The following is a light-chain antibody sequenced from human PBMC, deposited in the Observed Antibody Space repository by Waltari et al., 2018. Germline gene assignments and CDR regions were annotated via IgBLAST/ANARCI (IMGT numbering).Light chain of an antibody. CDR3: QHYVRLPAT. CDR1: QSVSRS. J-gene: IGKJ1*01. CDR2: GAS. V-gene: IGKV3-20*01. Sequence: IVLTQSPGTLSLSPGERATLSCSASQSVSRSLAWYQQKPGQAPKLLIYGASTRATDIPDRFSGSGSGTDFSLTISSLEPEDFAIYFCQHYVRLPATFGQGTKVEIK.